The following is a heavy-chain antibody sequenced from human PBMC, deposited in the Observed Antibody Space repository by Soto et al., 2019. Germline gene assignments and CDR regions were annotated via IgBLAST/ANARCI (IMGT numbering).Heavy chain of an antibody. CDR2: IIPIFGTA. Sequence: QVQLVQSGAEVKKPGSSVKVSCKASGGTFSSYAISWVRQAPGQGLEWMGGIIPIFGTANYAQKFQGRVTITADESTSTAYMELSSLRSEDTAVYYCASLRDYVWGSYRLPLWGWFDPWGQGTLVTVSS. CDR3: ASLRDYVWGSYRLPLWGWFDP. J-gene: IGHJ5*02. D-gene: IGHD3-16*02. V-gene: IGHV1-69*01. CDR1: GGTFSSYA.